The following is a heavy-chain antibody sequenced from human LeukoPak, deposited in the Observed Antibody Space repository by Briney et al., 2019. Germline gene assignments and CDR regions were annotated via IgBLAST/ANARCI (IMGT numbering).Heavy chain of an antibody. D-gene: IGHD3-16*01. CDR1: GFTFSTYA. V-gene: IGHV3-23*01. Sequence: GGSLRLSCAAFGFTFSTYAMSWVRQAPGKGMEWVSDISTSGGSTYYADSVKGRFTISRDNSKNTLYLQMNSLRAEDTAVYYCAKSKGGDYFDYWGQGTLVTVSS. CDR2: ISTSGGST. CDR3: AKSKGGDYFDY. J-gene: IGHJ4*02.